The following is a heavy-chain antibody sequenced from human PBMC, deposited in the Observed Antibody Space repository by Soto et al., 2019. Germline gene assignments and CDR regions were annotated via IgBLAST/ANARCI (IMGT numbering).Heavy chain of an antibody. D-gene: IGHD6-13*01. CDR1: GYTFTSYA. CDR3: AIFSHPYSSSWYSGGFDY. Sequence: ASVKVPCKASGYTFTSYAMHWVRQAPGQRLEWMGWINAGNGNTKYSQKFQGRVTITRDTSASTAYMELSSLRSEDTAVYYCAIFSHPYSSSWYSGGFDYWGQGTLVTVSS. V-gene: IGHV1-3*01. CDR2: INAGNGNT. J-gene: IGHJ4*02.